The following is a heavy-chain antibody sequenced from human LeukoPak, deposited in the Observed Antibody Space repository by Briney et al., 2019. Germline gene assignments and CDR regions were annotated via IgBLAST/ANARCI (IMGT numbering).Heavy chain of an antibody. CDR1: GGSISSYY. D-gene: IGHD3-22*01. CDR2: IYTSGST. CDR3: ARSGVLYYYDSSGYYSNDAFHI. V-gene: IGHV4-4*07. J-gene: IGHJ3*02. Sequence: SETLSLTCTVSGGSISSYYWSWIRQPAGKGLEWIGRIYTSGSTNYNPSLKSRVTMSVDTSKNQFSLKLSSVTAADTAVYYCARSGVLYYYDSSGYYSNDAFHIWGQGTMVTVSS.